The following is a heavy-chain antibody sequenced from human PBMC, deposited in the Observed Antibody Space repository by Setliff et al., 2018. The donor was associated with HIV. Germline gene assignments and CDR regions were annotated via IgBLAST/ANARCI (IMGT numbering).Heavy chain of an antibody. V-gene: IGHV3-23*01. CDR3: AREDQLLSGHYYYNGMDV. CDR1: GFTFSSYA. CDR2: ISGSAGST. D-gene: IGHD2-2*01. Sequence: GGSLRLSCAASGFTFSSYAMSWVRQAPGKGLDWVSAISGSAGSTYYADSVKGRFTISRDNSKSTLYLQMNSLRAEDTAVYYCAREDQLLSGHYYYNGMDVWGQGTTVTVSS. J-gene: IGHJ6*02.